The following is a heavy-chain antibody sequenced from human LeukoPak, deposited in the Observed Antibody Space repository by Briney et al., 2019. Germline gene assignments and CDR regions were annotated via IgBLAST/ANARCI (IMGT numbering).Heavy chain of an antibody. CDR3: AREGRSGNSPYNWFDP. D-gene: IGHD4-23*01. CDR2: IIPIFGTA. V-gene: IGHV1-69*05. CDR1: GGTFSSYA. J-gene: IGHJ5*02. Sequence: SVKVSCKASGGTFSSYAICWVRQAPGQGLEWMGGIIPIFGTANYAQKFQGRVTITTDESTSTAYMELSSLRSEDTAVYYCAREGRSGNSPYNWFDPWGQGTLVTVSS.